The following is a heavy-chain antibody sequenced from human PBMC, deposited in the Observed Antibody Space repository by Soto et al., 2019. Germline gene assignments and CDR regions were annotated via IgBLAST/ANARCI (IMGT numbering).Heavy chain of an antibody. CDR2: INPNSGGT. J-gene: IGHJ3*02. D-gene: IGHD3-10*01. CDR1: GYTFTGYY. V-gene: IGHV1-2*04. Sequence: ASVKVSCKASGYTFTGYYMHWVRQAPGQGLEWMGWINPNSGGTNYAQKFQGWVTMTRDTSISTAYMELSRLRTDDTAVYYCARGITMVRGVLIDAFDIWGQGTTVTVSS. CDR3: ARGITMVRGVLIDAFDI.